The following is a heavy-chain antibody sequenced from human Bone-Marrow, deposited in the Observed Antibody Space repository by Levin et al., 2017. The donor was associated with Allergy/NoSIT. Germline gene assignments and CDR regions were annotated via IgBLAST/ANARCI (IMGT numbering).Heavy chain of an antibody. CDR1: GYTFTAYH. Sequence: ASVKVSCKASGYTFTAYHIHWVRQAPGEGLEWMGWINPDNGGTNYAQKFQGRVTMSKDTSTNTAYMDLSGLNSDDTAVYYCATSPYAGYDNWFDPWGQGTLVTVSS. V-gene: IGHV1-2*02. CDR2: INPDNGGT. J-gene: IGHJ5*02. CDR3: ATSPYAGYDNWFDP. D-gene: IGHD5-12*01.